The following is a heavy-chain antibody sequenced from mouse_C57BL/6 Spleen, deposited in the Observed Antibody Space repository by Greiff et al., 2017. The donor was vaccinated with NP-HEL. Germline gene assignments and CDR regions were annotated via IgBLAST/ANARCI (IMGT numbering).Heavy chain of an antibody. J-gene: IGHJ1*03. V-gene: IGHV1-52*01. Sequence: QVQLQQPGAELVRPGSSVKLSCKASGYTFTSYWMHWVKQRPIQGLEWIGNIDTSDSETHYNQKFKDKATLTVDKSSSTAYMQLSSLTSEDSAVYYCARYFYGSSYFDVWGTGTTVTVSS. CDR1: GYTFTSYW. CDR2: IDTSDSET. CDR3: ARYFYGSSYFDV. D-gene: IGHD1-1*01.